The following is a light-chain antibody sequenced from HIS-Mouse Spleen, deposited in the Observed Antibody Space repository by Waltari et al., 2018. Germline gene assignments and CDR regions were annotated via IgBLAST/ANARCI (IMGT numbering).Light chain of an antibody. J-gene: IGLJ2*01. Sequence: QSTLTQPPSVSGSPGQSVTISCTGTSSDVGSYNLVSWYQQPPVTAPKLMIYEVSNRPSGVPDRFSGSKSGNTASLTISGLQAEDEADYYCSSYTSSNTVVFGGGTKLTVL. CDR3: SSYTSSNTVV. CDR2: EVS. V-gene: IGLV2-18*02. CDR1: SSDVGSYNL.